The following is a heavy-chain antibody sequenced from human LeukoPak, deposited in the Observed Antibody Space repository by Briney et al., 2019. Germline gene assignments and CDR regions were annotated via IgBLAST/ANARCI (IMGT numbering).Heavy chain of an antibody. CDR2: MSPNSGNT. V-gene: IGHV1-8*01. D-gene: IGHD3/OR15-3a*01. Sequence: GASVKVSCKASGYILTSYDINWVRQATGQRLEWLGWMSPNSGNTGYAQNFQGRVTMTRSTALSTAYMELSSLKSDDTAVYYCTRGPPNWGYDFWGQGTLVTVSS. CDR1: GYILTSYD. CDR3: TRGPPNWGYDF. J-gene: IGHJ4*02.